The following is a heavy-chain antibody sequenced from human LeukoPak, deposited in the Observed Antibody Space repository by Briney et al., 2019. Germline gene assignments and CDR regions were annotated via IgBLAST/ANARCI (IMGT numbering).Heavy chain of an antibody. CDR1: GFTFSGSA. V-gene: IGHV3-73*01. D-gene: IGHD3-10*01. CDR2: IRSKANSYAT. CDR3: ARDQRGVRYGSGSYTFDY. J-gene: IGHJ4*02. Sequence: PGGSLRLSCAASGFTFSGSAMHWVRQASGKGLEWVGRIRSKANSYATAYAASVKGRFTISRDDSKNTAYLQMNSLRAEDTAVYYCARDQRGVRYGSGSYTFDYWGQGTLVTVSS.